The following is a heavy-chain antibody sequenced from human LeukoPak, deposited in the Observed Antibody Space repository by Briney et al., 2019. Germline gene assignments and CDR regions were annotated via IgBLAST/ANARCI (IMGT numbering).Heavy chain of an antibody. Sequence: GGSLRLSCAASGFTFRSYAMNWVRQAPGKGLEWVSAISANGGTTYYADSVKGRFTISRDNSKNTLYLQMDSLRAEDTAVYYCAKPTGYSNGRYMSFDYWGQGALVTVSS. D-gene: IGHD6-19*01. CDR3: AKPTGYSNGRYMSFDY. V-gene: IGHV3-23*01. J-gene: IGHJ4*02. CDR1: GFTFRSYA. CDR2: ISANGGTT.